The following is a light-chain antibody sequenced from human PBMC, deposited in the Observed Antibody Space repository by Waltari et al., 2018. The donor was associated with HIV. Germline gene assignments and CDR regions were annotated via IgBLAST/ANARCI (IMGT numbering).Light chain of an antibody. CDR3: AAWDDSLEGIWV. J-gene: IGLJ3*02. V-gene: IGLV1-47*01. CDR2: RNQ. CDR1: TSNIGSNY. Sequence: QSVLTQSSSASGTPGQRVTISCSGSTSNIGSNYVYWYQQLPGTAPKLLTCRNQRRPSGVPARFSGSKAGTSASLAISGLRSEDEADYYCAAWDDSLEGIWVLGGGTKLTVL.